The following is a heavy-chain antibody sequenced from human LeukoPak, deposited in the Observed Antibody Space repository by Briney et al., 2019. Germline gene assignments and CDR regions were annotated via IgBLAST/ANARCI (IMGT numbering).Heavy chain of an antibody. J-gene: IGHJ4*02. D-gene: IGHD2-15*01. Sequence: SVKVSCKASGYTFTYRYLHWVRQAPGQALEGMGWITPFNGNTNYAQKFQDRVTITRDRSTSTAYMELSSLISEDTAMYYCAIQEYCSGGSCYFVFDYWGQGTLVTVSS. V-gene: IGHV1-45*02. CDR3: AIQEYCSGGSCYFVFDY. CDR2: ITPFNGNT. CDR1: GYTFTYRY.